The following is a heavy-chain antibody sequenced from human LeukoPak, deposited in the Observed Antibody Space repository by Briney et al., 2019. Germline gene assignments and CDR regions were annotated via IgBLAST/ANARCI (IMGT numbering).Heavy chain of an antibody. J-gene: IGHJ4*02. CDR2: ISSSGSTI. Sequence: GGSLRLSCAASGFTFSSYEMNWVRQAPGKGLEWVSYISSSGSTIYYADSVKGRLTISRDNAKNTLYLQMNSLRAEDTAVYYCARYYGSGTYALDYWGQGTLVTVSS. CDR1: GFTFSSYE. D-gene: IGHD3-10*01. CDR3: ARYYGSGTYALDY. V-gene: IGHV3-48*03.